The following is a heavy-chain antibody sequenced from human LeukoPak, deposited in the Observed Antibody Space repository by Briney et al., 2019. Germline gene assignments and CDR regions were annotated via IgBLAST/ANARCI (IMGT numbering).Heavy chain of an antibody. J-gene: IGHJ3*02. CDR3: ARPHYYDGIDAFDI. V-gene: IGHV4-61*08. CDR1: GGSISSGDYY. CDR2: IYYSGST. D-gene: IGHD3-22*01. Sequence: PSQTLSLTCTVSGGSISSGDYYWSWIRQPPGKGLEWIGYIYYSGSTNYNPSLKSRVTISVDTSKNQFSLKLSSVTAADTAVYYCARPHYYDGIDAFDIWGQGTMVTVSS.